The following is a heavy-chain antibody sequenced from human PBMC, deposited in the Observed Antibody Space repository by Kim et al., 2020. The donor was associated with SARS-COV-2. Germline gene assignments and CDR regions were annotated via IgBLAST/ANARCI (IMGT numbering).Heavy chain of an antibody. Sequence: GGSLRLSCAVSRSTFNNHWINWVRHAPGKGLVWVSRISSDGSITNYADSVKGRFTMSRDNAENTLYLQMNSLRDKDTAVYYCARGFFMDGFDVWGQGTTVTVSS. V-gene: IGHV3-74*01. CDR1: RSTFNNHW. J-gene: IGHJ6*02. CDR3: ARGFFMDGFDV. CDR2: ISSDGSIT.